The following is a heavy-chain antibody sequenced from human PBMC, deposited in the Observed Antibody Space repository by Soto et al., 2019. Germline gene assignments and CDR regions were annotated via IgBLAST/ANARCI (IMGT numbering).Heavy chain of an antibody. CDR2: IYYSGST. CDR3: ARDKRTRYCSGGSCLGLDY. Sequence: SETLSLTCTVSGGSISSYYWSWIRQPPGKGLEWIGYIYYSGSTNYNPSLKSRVTISVDTSKNQFSLKLSSVTAADTAVYYCARDKRTRYCSGGSCLGLDYWGQGTLVTVSS. J-gene: IGHJ4*02. D-gene: IGHD2-15*01. V-gene: IGHV4-59*01. CDR1: GGSISSYY.